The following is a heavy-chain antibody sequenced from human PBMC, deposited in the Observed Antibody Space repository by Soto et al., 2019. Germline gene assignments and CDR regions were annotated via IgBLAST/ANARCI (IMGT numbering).Heavy chain of an antibody. CDR1: GFTFDDYT. J-gene: IGHJ4*02. CDR3: AKDMGNGGFHPFDY. V-gene: IGHV3-43*01. CDR2: ISWDGGST. D-gene: IGHD7-27*01. Sequence: QLGGSLRLSCAASGFTFDDYTMHWVRQAPGKGLEWVSLISWDGGSTYYADSVKGRFTISRDNSKNSLYLQMNSLRTEDTALYYCAKDMGNGGFHPFDYWGQGTLVTVSS.